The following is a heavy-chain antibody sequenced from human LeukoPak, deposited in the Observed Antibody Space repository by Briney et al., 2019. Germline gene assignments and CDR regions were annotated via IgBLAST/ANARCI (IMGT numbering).Heavy chain of an antibody. CDR2: INNSGRT. V-gene: IGHV4-59*08. D-gene: IGHD6-19*01. CDR3: ARGAGWYDY. J-gene: IGHJ4*02. Sequence: SETLSLTCTISGASISSYYWSWIRQSPGKGLEWIAYINNSGRTNYNPSLKSRVTISADTSKNQVSLKVRSVTAADTAVYYRARGAGWYDYWGPGTQVTVFS. CDR1: GASISSYY.